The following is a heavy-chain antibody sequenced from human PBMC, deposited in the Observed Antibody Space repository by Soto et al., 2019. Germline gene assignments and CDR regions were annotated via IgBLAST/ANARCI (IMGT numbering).Heavy chain of an antibody. CDR3: AKPPPVDIVWLENYYYYGMDV. J-gene: IGHJ6*02. CDR1: GFTFSSYG. CDR2: ISYDGSNK. V-gene: IGHV3-30*18. Sequence: GGSLRLSCAASGFTFSSYGMHWVRQAPGKGLEWVAVISYDGSNKYYADSVKGRFTISRDNSKNTLYLQMNSLRAEDTAVYYCAKPPPVDIVWLENYYYYGMDVWGQGTTVTVSS. D-gene: IGHD5-12*01.